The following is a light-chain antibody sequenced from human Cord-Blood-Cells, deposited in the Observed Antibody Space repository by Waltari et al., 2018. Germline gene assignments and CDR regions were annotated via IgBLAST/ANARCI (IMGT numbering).Light chain of an antibody. CDR2: YAS. V-gene: IGKV6D-21*02. Sequence: ELVLTQSPDFQSVTPKEKGTITCRASQSIGSSLHWYQQKPDQSPKLLIKYASQSISGVPSRFSGNESVTDVPLPIDSLEAENAAAYYCHQSSSLPLNFGGGTKVEIK. J-gene: IGKJ4*01. CDR1: QSIGSS. CDR3: HQSSSLPLN.